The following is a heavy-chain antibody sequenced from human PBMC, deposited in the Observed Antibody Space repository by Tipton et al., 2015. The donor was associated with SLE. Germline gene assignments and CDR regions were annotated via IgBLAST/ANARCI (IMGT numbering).Heavy chain of an antibody. V-gene: IGHV4-59*02. CDR3: ARGGDSDYGYYFDQ. Sequence: LRLSCTVSGASVSSHYWNWIRQTPGKGLEWIGYIHYNRDTNYHPSLKSRVTMSVDTSKNHVSLRLSSVTAADTAVYYCARGGDSDYGYYFDQWGQGTLVTVSS. J-gene: IGHJ4*02. CDR1: GASVSSHY. D-gene: IGHD4-17*01. CDR2: IHYNRDT.